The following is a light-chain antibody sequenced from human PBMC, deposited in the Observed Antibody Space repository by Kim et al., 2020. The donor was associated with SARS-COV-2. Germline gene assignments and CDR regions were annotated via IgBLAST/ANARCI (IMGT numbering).Light chain of an antibody. J-gene: IGKJ1*01. Sequence: DIQMTQSPSSLSASVGDRVTITCRASQSISSYLNWYQQKLGKAPKLLIYAASSLQSGVPSRFSGSGSGTDFTLTISSLQPEDFATYYCQQSYSTPPVFGQGTKVDIK. CDR1: QSISSY. CDR3: QQSYSTPPV. V-gene: IGKV1-39*01. CDR2: AAS.